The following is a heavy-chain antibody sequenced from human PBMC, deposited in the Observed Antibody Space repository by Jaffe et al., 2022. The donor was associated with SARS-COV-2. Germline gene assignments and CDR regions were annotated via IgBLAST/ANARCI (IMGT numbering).Heavy chain of an antibody. CDR1: GGSISSSSYY. CDR2: IYYSGST. J-gene: IGHJ4*02. D-gene: IGHD1-26*01. Sequence: QLQLQESGPGLVKPSETLSLTCTVSGGSISSSSYYWGWIRQPPGKGLEWIGSIYYSGSTYYNPSLKSRVTISVDTSKNQFSLKLSSVTAADTAVYYCARLAWRAEWDPRWGQGTLVTVSS. CDR3: ARLAWRAEWDPR. V-gene: IGHV4-39*01.